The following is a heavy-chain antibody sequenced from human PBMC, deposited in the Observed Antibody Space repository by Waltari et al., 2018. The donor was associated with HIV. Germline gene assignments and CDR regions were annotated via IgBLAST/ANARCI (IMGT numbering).Heavy chain of an antibody. Sequence: EVQLVESGGGLVQPGGSLSLSCAASGFPFSSHWVGWVRQAPGKGLEWGANIKQDGSEKYYVDSVNGRFTISRDNAENSLYLQMNSLRAEDTAVYYCARGGFYGSGSKVNWGQGTLVTVSS. CDR2: IKQDGSEK. CDR1: GFPFSSHW. J-gene: IGHJ4*02. D-gene: IGHD3-10*01. CDR3: ARGGFYGSGSKVN. V-gene: IGHV3-7*04.